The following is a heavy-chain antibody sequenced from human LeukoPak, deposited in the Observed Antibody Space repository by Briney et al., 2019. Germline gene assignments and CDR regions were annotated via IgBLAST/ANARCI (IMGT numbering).Heavy chain of an antibody. CDR3: ARWPRGYSGPYYFDY. V-gene: IGHV1-18*01. Sequence: GASVKVSCKASGYTFTSYGISWVRQAPGQGLEWMGWISAYNGNTNYAQKLQGRVTMTTDTSTSTAYMELRSLRSDDTAVYYCARWPRGYSGPYYFDYWGQGTLVTVSS. J-gene: IGHJ4*02. D-gene: IGHD5-12*01. CDR2: ISAYNGNT. CDR1: GYTFTSYG.